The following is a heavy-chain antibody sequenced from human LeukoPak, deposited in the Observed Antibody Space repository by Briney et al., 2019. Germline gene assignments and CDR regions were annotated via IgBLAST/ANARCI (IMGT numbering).Heavy chain of an antibody. CDR2: IYASGKT. Sequence: SETLSLTCTVSGASISSGGYYWSRIRQPAGKGLEWIGRIYASGKTNYNPSLKSRVTISVDTSKNQFSLKLSSVTAADTAVYYCAREGNYYDSSGLIDYWGQGTLVTVSS. V-gene: IGHV4-61*02. CDR1: GASISSGGYY. CDR3: AREGNYYDSSGLIDY. D-gene: IGHD3-22*01. J-gene: IGHJ4*02.